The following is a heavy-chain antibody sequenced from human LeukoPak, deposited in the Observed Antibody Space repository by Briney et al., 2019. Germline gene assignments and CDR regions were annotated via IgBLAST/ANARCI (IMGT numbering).Heavy chain of an antibody. CDR2: INHSGST. CDR1: GGSFSGYY. V-gene: IGHV4-34*01. Sequence: PSETLSLTCAVYGGSFSGYYWSWIRQPPGKGLEWIGEINHSGSTNYNPSLKSRVTISVDTSKNQFSLKLSSVTAADTAVYYCARGDSSGYSGYFDYWGQGTLVTVSS. CDR3: ARGDSSGYSGYFDY. D-gene: IGHD3-22*01. J-gene: IGHJ4*02.